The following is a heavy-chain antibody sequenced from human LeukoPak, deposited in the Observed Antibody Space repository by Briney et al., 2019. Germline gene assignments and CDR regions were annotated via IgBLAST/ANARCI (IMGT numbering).Heavy chain of an antibody. CDR1: GGSISSGGYY. D-gene: IGHD3-9*01. CDR3: ARRRRYFDWSIRYNWFDP. CDR2: IYYSGST. J-gene: IGHJ5*02. V-gene: IGHV4-31*03. Sequence: SETLSLTCTVSGGSISSGGYYWSWIRQHPGKGLEWIGYIYYSGSTYYNPSLKSRVTISVDTSKNQFSLKLSSVTAADTAVYYCARRRRYFDWSIRYNWFDPWGQGTLVTVSS.